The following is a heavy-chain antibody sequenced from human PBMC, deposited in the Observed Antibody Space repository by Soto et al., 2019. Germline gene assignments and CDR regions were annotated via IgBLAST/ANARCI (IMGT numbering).Heavy chain of an antibody. J-gene: IGHJ3*02. Sequence: PSETLSLTCTVSGVSISSGDYYWSWIRQPPGKGLEWIGYIYYSGSTYYNPSLKSRVTISVDTSKNQFSLRLSSVTAADTAVYYCAREPVSESCSGGSCYVDAFDIWGQGTVVTVSS. CDR2: IYYSGST. V-gene: IGHV4-30-4*01. D-gene: IGHD2-15*01. CDR3: AREPVSESCSGGSCYVDAFDI. CDR1: GVSISSGDYY.